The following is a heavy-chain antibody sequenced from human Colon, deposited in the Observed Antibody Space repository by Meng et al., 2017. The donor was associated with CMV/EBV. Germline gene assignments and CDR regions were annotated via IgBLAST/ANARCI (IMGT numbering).Heavy chain of an antibody. CDR1: GVSLSSRSYY. J-gene: IGHJ5*02. V-gene: IGHV4-39*07. CDR2: IYYSGST. CDR3: ARLTSTLLYYYGSGSRGSWFDP. D-gene: IGHD3-10*01. Sequence: QLQLQESGPGLVKPSETLSSTWTVPGVSLSSRSYYWGWIRQPPGKGLEWIGSIYYSGSTYYSPSLKSRVTISVDTSKNQFSLKLSSVTAADTAVYYCARLTSTLLYYYGSGSRGSWFDPWGQGTLVTVSS.